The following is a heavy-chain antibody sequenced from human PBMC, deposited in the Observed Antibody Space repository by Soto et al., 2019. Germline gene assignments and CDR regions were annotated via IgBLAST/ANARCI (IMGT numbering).Heavy chain of an antibody. V-gene: IGHV4-31*03. D-gene: IGHD2-15*01. CDR3: ARDRASAAYYYYGMDV. CDR2: IYYSGST. J-gene: IGHJ6*02. Sequence: QVQLQESGPGLVKPSQTLSLTCTVSGGSISSGGYYWSWIRQHPGKGLEWIGYIYYSGSTYYNPSLKSRVTISVDTSKNQFSLKLSSVTAADTAVYYCARDRASAAYYYYGMDVWGQGIMVTVSS. CDR1: GGSISSGGYY.